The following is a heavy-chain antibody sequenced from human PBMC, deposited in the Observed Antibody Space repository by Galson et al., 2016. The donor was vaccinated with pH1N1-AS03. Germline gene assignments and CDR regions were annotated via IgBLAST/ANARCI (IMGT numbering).Heavy chain of an antibody. CDR2: IFPGESDT. CDR1: GYGFNGYW. CDR3: ARPAHYDSSGRDALDV. D-gene: IGHD3-22*01. V-gene: IGHV5-51*03. Sequence: QSGAEVKKPGDSLKISCKGSGYGFNGYWTGWVRQMPGEGLEWMGIIFPGESDTRYSPSFQGQVNLSADKSNRTTYLQWRSLKASDTAIYYCARPAHYDSSGRDALDVWGQGTMLIVSS. J-gene: IGHJ3*01.